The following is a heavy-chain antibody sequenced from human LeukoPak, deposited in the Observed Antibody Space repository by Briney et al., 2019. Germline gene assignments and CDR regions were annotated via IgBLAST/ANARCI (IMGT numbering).Heavy chain of an antibody. Sequence: PSETLSLTCTVSDGSISSYYWSWIRQTPGKGLEWIGYIYYSGTTNYNPSLRSRVAISLDTSKNQFSLKLSSVTAADTAVYYCARGEPAFSSGWYTYYFDYWGQGTLVTVSS. V-gene: IGHV4-59*01. J-gene: IGHJ4*02. CDR2: IYYSGTT. D-gene: IGHD6-19*01. CDR1: DGSISSYY. CDR3: ARGEPAFSSGWYTYYFDY.